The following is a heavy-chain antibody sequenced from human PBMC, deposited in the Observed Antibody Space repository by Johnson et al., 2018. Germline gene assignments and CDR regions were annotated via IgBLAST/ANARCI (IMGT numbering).Heavy chain of an antibody. J-gene: IGHJ3*02. Sequence: EVQLVETGGGVVQPGKSLRLSCAASRFTFSNYWMHWVRQAPGKGLVWVSRITADGSSTKYADSMKGRFTISRDNANNTLYLQMNSRRAEETAMYYCARDNGYATPFDIWGQGTMVTVSP. CDR1: RFTFSNYW. V-gene: IGHV3-74*03. D-gene: IGHD2-15*01. CDR3: ARDNGYATPFDI. CDR2: ITADGSST.